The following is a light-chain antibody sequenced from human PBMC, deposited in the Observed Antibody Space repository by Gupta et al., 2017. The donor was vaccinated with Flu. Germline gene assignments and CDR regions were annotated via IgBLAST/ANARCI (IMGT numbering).Light chain of an antibody. CDR2: EVS. V-gene: IGLV2-14*01. CDR1: SSDVGGFNY. J-gene: IGLJ2*01. Sequence: QSALTQPASVSGSPGLSITISCTGTSSDVGGFNYVSWFQQHPGKAPNILIYEVSNRPSGVSYRFSGSKSGNTASLTISGLQAEDEADYYCSSYTTSSTPAVFGGGTKLTVL. CDR3: SSYTTSSTPAV.